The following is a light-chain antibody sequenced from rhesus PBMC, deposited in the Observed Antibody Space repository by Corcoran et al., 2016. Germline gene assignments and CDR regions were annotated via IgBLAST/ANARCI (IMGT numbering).Light chain of an antibody. V-gene: IGLV3-29*01. CDR2: KDD. CDR1: NLGNKY. J-gene: IGLJ6*01. CDR3: QVWDSSSDQDV. Sequence: SYDVTQPPSVSVSPGQTARNTCGGENLGNKYVHWYQQRPGQAPALVIYKDDNRPSGIPERISGSNSGNTATLTIGGVEAGDEADDYCQVWDSSSDQDVFGSGTKLTVL.